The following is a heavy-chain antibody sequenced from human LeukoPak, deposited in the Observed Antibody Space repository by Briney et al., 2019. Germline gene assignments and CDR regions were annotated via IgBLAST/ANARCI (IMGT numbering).Heavy chain of an antibody. CDR3: ARRAPAATYYYYMDV. CDR1: GGTCSSYA. J-gene: IGHJ6*03. CDR2: IIPIFGTA. Sequence: ASVQVSCKASGGTCSSYAISWVRQAPGQGLEWMGGIIPIFGTANYAQKFQGRVTITADESTSTAYMELSSLRSEDTAVYYCARRAPAATYYYYMDVWGKGTTVTVSS. D-gene: IGHD2-2*01. V-gene: IGHV1-69*13.